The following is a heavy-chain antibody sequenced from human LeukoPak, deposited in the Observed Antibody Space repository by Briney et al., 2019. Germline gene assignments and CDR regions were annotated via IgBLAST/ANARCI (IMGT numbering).Heavy chain of an antibody. D-gene: IGHD5-24*01. V-gene: IGHV3-53*01. CDR2: FYVGGAT. CDR1: GFTVTNNY. CDR3: ARGDGYNFFDY. Sequence: PGGSLRLSCAVSGFTVTNNYMSWVRQAPGKGLEWVSVFYVGGATYYADSVKGRFTISRDNSENTLYLQMKSLRAEDTAVYYCARGDGYNFFDYWGREPWSPSPQ. J-gene: IGHJ4*02.